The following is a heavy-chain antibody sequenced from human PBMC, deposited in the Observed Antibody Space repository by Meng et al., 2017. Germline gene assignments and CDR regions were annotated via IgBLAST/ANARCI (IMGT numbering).Heavy chain of an antibody. V-gene: IGHV2-5*02. CDR3: AHRRDYYGSGNHFDY. J-gene: IGHJ4*02. D-gene: IGHD3-10*01. CDR2: IYWDDDK. Sequence: ISLKVAVHTLVKPTPTLRLTCTFSGFSLSTSGVGVGWIRQPPGKALEWLALIYWDDDKRYSTSLKSRLTITKDTSKNQVVLTMTNMDPVYTATYYCAHRRDYYGSGNHFDYWGQGTLVTVSS. CDR1: GFSLSTSGVG.